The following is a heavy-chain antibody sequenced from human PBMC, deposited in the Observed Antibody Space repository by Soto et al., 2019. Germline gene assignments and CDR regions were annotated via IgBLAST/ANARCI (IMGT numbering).Heavy chain of an antibody. CDR1: GGSISSYC. J-gene: IGHJ4*02. V-gene: IGHV4-59*08. CDR3: ARRYSSSFDY. CDR2: IYYSGST. Sequence: SETLSLTCTVSGGSISSYCWSWIRQPPGKGLEWIGYIYYSGSTNYNPSLKSRVTISVDTSKNQFSLKLSSVTAADTAVYYCARRYSSSFDYWGQGTLVTV. D-gene: IGHD6-13*01.